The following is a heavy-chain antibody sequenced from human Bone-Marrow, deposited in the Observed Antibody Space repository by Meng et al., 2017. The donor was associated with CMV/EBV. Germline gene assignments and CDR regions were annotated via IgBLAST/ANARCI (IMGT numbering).Heavy chain of an antibody. Sequence: GGSLRLSCAASGFTFSSYWMSWVRQAPGKGLEWVANIKQDGSEKYYVDSVKGRFTISRDNAKNSLYLQMNSLRAEDTAVYYCARVGYYYYYGMDVWGQGTTVTVSS. V-gene: IGHV3-7*03. D-gene: IGHD6-13*01. CDR2: IKQDGSEK. CDR3: ARVGYYYYYGMDV. J-gene: IGHJ6*02. CDR1: GFTFSSYW.